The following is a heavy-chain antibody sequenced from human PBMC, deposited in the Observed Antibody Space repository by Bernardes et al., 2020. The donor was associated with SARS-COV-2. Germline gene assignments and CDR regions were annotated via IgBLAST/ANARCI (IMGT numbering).Heavy chain of an antibody. D-gene: IGHD5-12*01. CDR3: ARDTSSPYSGYEY. Sequence: GGSLRLSCAASGFTFSSSVMNWVRQAPGKGLVWVSRINSDGSSTSYADSVKGRFTISRDNAKNTLYLQMNSLRAEDTAVYYCARDTSSPYSGYEYWGQGTLVTVSS. CDR1: GFTFSSSV. V-gene: IGHV3-74*01. J-gene: IGHJ4*02. CDR2: INSDGSST.